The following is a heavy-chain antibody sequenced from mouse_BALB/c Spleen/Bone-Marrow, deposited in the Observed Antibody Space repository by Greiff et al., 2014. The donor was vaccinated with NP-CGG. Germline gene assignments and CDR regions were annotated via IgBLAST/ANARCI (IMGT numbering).Heavy chain of an antibody. V-gene: IGHV7-3*02. D-gene: IGHD2-4*01. CDR2: IRNKAKGYTY. CDR1: GFTFTDYY. J-gene: IGHJ1*01. Sequence: EVKLVESGGGLVQPGGSLRLSCATSGFTFTDYYMSWVRQPPGKALEWLGFIRNKAKGYTYEYSASVKGRFTISRDTSQSILYLQMNTLRAEDGATYYCARDINYDIYWYFDVWGPGTTVTVSS. CDR3: ARDINYDIYWYFDV.